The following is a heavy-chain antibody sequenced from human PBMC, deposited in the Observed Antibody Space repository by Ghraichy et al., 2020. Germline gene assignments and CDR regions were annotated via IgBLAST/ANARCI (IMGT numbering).Heavy chain of an antibody. CDR2: ISSSGSSI. Sequence: GESLNISCAASGFTFRSYEMHWVRQAPGKGLEWVSYISSSGSSIHYADSVKGRFTISRDNAKNSLYLQMNSLRAEDTAVYYCARADYYYYGMDVWGQGTTVTVAS. J-gene: IGHJ6*02. CDR3: ARADYYYYGMDV. CDR1: GFTFRSYE. V-gene: IGHV3-48*03.